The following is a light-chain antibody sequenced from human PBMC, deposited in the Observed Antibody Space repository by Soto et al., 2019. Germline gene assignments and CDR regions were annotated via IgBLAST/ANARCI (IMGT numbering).Light chain of an antibody. V-gene: IGLV2-14*01. CDR2: EVN. Sequence: SVLTQPASVSGSPGQSITISCTGTSRDIGYYDYVSWYQHHSGKAPKLIIYEVNNRPSGVSNRFSGSKSVNTASLTISGLQAEDEADYYCSSHSSSSAYYVFGTGTKVTVL. J-gene: IGLJ1*01. CDR1: SRDIGYYDY. CDR3: SSHSSSSAYYV.